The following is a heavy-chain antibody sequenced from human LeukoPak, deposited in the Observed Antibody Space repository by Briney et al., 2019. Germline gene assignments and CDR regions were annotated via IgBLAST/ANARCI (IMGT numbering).Heavy chain of an antibody. D-gene: IGHD2-2*01. CDR2: ISSSSSYI. CDR1: GFTFSSYS. J-gene: IGHJ5*02. Sequence: PGGSLRLSCAASGFTFSSYSMNWVRQAPGKGLEWVPSISSSSSYIYYADSVKGRFTISRDNAKNSLYLQMNSLRAEDTAVYYCARDFVVVPAATNWFDPWGQGTLVTVSS. CDR3: ARDFVVVPAATNWFDP. V-gene: IGHV3-21*01.